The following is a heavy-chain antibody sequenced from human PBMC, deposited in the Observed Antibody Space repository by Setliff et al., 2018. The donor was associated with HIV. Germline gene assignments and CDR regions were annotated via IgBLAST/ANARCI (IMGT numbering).Heavy chain of an antibody. CDR3: ARGGLGFLDWCLPDS. CDR2: ISGLTGEV. J-gene: IGHJ4*02. Sequence: ASVKVSCKASGYDFSSYSMMWVRQTPGQGLEWLGWISGLTGEVRLAEEFQGRVTLTTSAYTAYMELKSPRSEDRGVYYCARGGLGFLDWCLPDSWGQGTLVTVSS. D-gene: IGHD2-21*02. CDR1: GYDFSSYS. V-gene: IGHV1-18*04.